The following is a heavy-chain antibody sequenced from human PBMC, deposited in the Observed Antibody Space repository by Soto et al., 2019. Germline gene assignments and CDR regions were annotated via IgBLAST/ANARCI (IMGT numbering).Heavy chain of an antibody. V-gene: IGHV4-34*01. CDR1: GGSFSGYY. Sequence: SETLSLTCAVYGGSFSGYYWSWIRQPPGKGLEWIGEINHSGSTNYNPSLKSRVTISVDTSKNQFSLKLSSVTAADTAVYYCARGFPVDPGAVVPAATYYFDYWGQGTLVTVSS. CDR2: INHSGST. J-gene: IGHJ4*02. CDR3: ARGFPVDPGAVVPAATYYFDY. D-gene: IGHD2-2*01.